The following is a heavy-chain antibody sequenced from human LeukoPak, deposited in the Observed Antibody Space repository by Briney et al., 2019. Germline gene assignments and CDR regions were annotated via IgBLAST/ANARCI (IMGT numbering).Heavy chain of an antibody. Sequence: GGSLRPSCAASGFTLSTYALSWFRQPPGKGLDWVSAISGSGDSTYYAGSFKGRFTISRDNSKNTLYLQMNSLRAEDTAVYYCAKSSSSPRLFDYWGQGTLVSVSS. CDR1: GFTLSTYA. J-gene: IGHJ4*02. CDR3: AKSSSSPRLFDY. CDR2: ISGSGDST. V-gene: IGHV3-23*01. D-gene: IGHD6-6*01.